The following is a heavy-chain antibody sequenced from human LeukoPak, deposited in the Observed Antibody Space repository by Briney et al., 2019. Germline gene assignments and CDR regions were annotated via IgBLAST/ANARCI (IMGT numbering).Heavy chain of an antibody. CDR2: ISWNSGSI. V-gene: IGHV3-9*01. D-gene: IGHD3-3*01. Sequence: GRSLRLSCAASGFTFDDYAMHWVRQAPGKGLEWVSGISWNSGSIGYADSVKGRFTISRDNAKNSLYLQMNSLRAEDTALYYCAKDINYDFWSGYHAMDVWGKGTTVTVSS. J-gene: IGHJ6*03. CDR1: GFTFDDYA. CDR3: AKDINYDFWSGYHAMDV.